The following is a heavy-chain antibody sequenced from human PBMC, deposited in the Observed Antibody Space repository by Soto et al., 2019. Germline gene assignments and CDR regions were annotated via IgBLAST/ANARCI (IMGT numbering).Heavy chain of an antibody. V-gene: IGHV1-69*01. D-gene: IGHD2-2*02. CDR1: GGTFSSYA. CDR3: ARVSGAVPAAIGYWFDP. CDR2: IIPIFGTA. J-gene: IGHJ5*02. Sequence: QVQLVQSGAEVKKPGSSVKVSCKASGGTFSSYAISWVQQAPGQGLEWMGGIIPIFGTANYAQKFQGRVTITADESTSTAYMELSSLRSEDTAVYYCARVSGAVPAAIGYWFDPWGQGTLVTVSS.